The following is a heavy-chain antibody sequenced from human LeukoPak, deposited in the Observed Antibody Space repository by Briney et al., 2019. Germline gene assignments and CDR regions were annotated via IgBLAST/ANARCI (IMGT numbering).Heavy chain of an antibody. CDR1: VFTLSNFW. CDR2: IKQDGSEK. D-gene: IGHD3-10*01. V-gene: IGHV3-7*01. CDR3: AIEGKELWFGELKPSIDY. Sequence: GGSLRLSCAASVFTLSNFWMSCVRQAPGKGLEWVANIKQDGSEKNYVDSVKGRFTISRDNAKNSLYLQMNSLRAEDTAVYYCAIEGKELWFGELKPSIDYWGQGTLVTVSS. J-gene: IGHJ4*02.